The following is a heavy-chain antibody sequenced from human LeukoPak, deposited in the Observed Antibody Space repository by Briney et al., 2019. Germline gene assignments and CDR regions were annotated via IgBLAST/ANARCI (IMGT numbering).Heavy chain of an antibody. CDR1: GLSFNSYG. V-gene: IGHV3-23*01. CDR2: ISGSGGRT. D-gene: IGHD1-14*01. CDR3: AKDRPEQDVSWCYFDC. J-gene: IGHJ4*02. Sequence: GGSLRLSCAVSGLSFNSYGMHWVRQAPGKGLEWVSAISGSGGRTYYADSVKGRFTISRDNSKNTLYLQMNSLRAEDTAVYYCAKDRPEQDVSWCYFDCWGQGTLVIVSS.